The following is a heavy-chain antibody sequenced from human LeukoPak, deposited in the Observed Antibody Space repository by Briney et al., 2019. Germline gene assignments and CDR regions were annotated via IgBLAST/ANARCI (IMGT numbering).Heavy chain of an antibody. J-gene: IGHJ1*01. CDR2: IYYSGST. Sequence: SETLSLTCTVSGGSISSYYWSWIRQPPGKGLEWIGYIYYSGSTNYNPSLKSRVTISVDTSKKQFSLELSSVTAADTAVYYCARVDWGFQHWGQGTLVTVSS. V-gene: IGHV4-59*01. CDR3: ARVDWGFQH. D-gene: IGHD3-16*01. CDR1: GGSISSYY.